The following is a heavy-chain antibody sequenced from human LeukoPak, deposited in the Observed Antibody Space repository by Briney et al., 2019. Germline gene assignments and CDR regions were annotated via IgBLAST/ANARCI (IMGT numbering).Heavy chain of an antibody. Sequence: SETLSLTCAVSGGLFSGYYWTWIRQPPGKGLEWIGEINHSGSANYNPSLKSRATISLDTSKNQFSLKLSSVTAADTAIYYCARAVSGRFDYWGQGTLVTVSS. CDR3: ARAVSGRFDY. D-gene: IGHD6-19*01. J-gene: IGHJ4*02. V-gene: IGHV4-34*01. CDR2: INHSGSA. CDR1: GGLFSGYY.